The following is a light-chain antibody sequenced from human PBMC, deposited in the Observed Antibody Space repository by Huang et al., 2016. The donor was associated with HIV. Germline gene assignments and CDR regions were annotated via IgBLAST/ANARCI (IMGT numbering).Light chain of an antibody. CDR2: AAS. J-gene: IGKJ1*01. Sequence: EIVMTQSPATLSVSPGERATLSCRAIQSVSRNLAWYQQKPVKAPRHLIYAASTRANGIPARCSGSGSGTEFTLTISSLQSEDFAVYYCQQYNNWPRTFGQGTKVEIK. V-gene: IGKV3-15*01. CDR1: QSVSRN. CDR3: QQYNNWPRT.